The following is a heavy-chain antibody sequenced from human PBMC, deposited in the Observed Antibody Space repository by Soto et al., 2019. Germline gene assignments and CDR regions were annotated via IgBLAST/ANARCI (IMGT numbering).Heavy chain of an antibody. J-gene: IGHJ5*02. CDR2: ISYDGSNK. D-gene: IGHD5-18*01. V-gene: IGHV3-30*18. Sequence: PGGSLRLSCAASGFTFSSYGMHWVRQAPGKGLEWVAVISYDGSNKYYADSVKGRFTISRDNSKNTLYLQMNSLRAEDTAVYYCAKDTRYSVNWFDPWGQGTLVTVSS. CDR3: AKDTRYSVNWFDP. CDR1: GFTFSSYG.